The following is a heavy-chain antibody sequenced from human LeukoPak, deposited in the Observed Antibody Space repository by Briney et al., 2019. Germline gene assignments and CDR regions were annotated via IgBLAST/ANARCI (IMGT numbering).Heavy chain of an antibody. V-gene: IGHV4-31*03. J-gene: IGHJ6*02. Sequence: SQTLSLTCTVSGGSISSGGYYWSWIRQHPEKGLEWIGYIYYSGSTYYNPSLKSRVTISVDTSKNQFSLKLSSVTAADTAVYYCARDSGFGELTLDVWGQGTTVTVSS. CDR3: ARDSGFGELTLDV. CDR1: GGSISSGGYY. D-gene: IGHD3-10*01. CDR2: IYYSGST.